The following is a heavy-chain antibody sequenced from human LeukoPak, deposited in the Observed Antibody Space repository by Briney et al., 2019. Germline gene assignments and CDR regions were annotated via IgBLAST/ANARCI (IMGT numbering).Heavy chain of an antibody. V-gene: IGHV1-2*02. CDR3: ARWSSSWESFDY. Sequence: ASVKVSCKASGYTFTGYYIYWVRQAPGQGLEWMGWINPYSGGTNYAQKFQGRATTTSDTSISAAYMELYRLRSDDTAVYYCARWSSSWESFDYWGQGTPVTVSS. J-gene: IGHJ4*02. CDR2: INPYSGGT. CDR1: GYTFTGYY. D-gene: IGHD6-13*01.